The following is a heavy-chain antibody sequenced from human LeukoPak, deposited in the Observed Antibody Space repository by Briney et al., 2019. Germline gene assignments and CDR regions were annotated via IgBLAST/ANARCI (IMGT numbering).Heavy chain of an antibody. J-gene: IGHJ5*02. CDR3: ARGIRENYYDSSGYYTSDWFDP. Sequence: GGSLRLSCAASGFSFSDYWMSWVRQAPGKGLEWVASIKQDGSDKLYVDSVKGRFTISRDNAKNSLFLQMNSLRAEDTAVYYCARGIRENYYDSSGYYTSDWFDPWGQGTLVTVSS. V-gene: IGHV3-7*05. CDR1: GFSFSDYW. D-gene: IGHD3-22*01. CDR2: IKQDGSDK.